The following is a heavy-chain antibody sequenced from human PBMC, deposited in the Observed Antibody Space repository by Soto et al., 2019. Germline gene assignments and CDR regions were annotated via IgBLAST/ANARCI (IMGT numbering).Heavy chain of an antibody. Sequence: QVQVVESGGGVVQPGRSLRLSCAASGFTFSSYAMHWVRQAPGKGLEWVAVIAYDGSNKYYADSVKGRFTISRDNSKKTVYLQMNSLRVEDTAVYYCVKDRTGGSYEGLDYWGQGTLVTVSS. J-gene: IGHJ4*02. CDR1: GFTFSSYA. V-gene: IGHV3-30*18. D-gene: IGHD1-26*01. CDR2: IAYDGSNK. CDR3: VKDRTGGSYEGLDY.